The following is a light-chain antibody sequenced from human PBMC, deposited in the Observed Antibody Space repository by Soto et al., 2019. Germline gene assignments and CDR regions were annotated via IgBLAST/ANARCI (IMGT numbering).Light chain of an antibody. J-gene: IGKJ2*01. CDR1: PGVGNN. V-gene: IGKV3D-11*01. CDR2: EAS. CDR3: QQRGTCPLSS. Sequence: EIVLTQSPATLSLSPGERATLSCRASPGVGNNLAWYQQKPGQAPRLLIYEASYSATGIPAPLSGVGPGTAFSLTISSLEPEAFAVYFCQQRGTCPLSSFCPGTKLEI.